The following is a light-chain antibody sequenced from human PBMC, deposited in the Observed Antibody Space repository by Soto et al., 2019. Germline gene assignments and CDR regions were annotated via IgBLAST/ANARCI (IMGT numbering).Light chain of an antibody. J-gene: IGKJ2*01. V-gene: IGKV3-15*01. CDR3: QQYNNWPPMYT. Sequence: EIVMTQSPATLSVSPGERATLSCRASQSVSSNLAWYQQKPGQAPRLLIYGASTRATGIPARFSGSGSGTDFTLTISSLQSEYFAVYYCQQYNNWPPMYTFGQGTKLEIK. CDR2: GAS. CDR1: QSVSSN.